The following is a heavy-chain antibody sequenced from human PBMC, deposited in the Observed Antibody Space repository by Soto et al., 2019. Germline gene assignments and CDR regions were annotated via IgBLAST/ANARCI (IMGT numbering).Heavy chain of an antibody. CDR3: ARPDSSSWY. CDR2: IYYSGST. Sequence: PSETLSLTCTVSGGSISSSSYYWGWIRQPPGKGLEWIGSIYYSGSTYYNPSLKSRVTISVDTSKNQFSLKLSSVTAADTAVYYCARPDSSSWYWGQGTLVTVSS. J-gene: IGHJ4*02. D-gene: IGHD6-13*01. V-gene: IGHV4-39*01. CDR1: GGSISSSSYY.